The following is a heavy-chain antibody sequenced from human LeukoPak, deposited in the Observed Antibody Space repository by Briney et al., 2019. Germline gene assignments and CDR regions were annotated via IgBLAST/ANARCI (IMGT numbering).Heavy chain of an antibody. Sequence: PGRSLRLSCAASGFTFNTYAMHWVRQAPGKGLEWVAVISSDGSNKYHADSVKGRFIISRDNSKNTLYLQMNSLRAEDAALYYCARVRAFYGSGSDYWGQGTLVTVSS. CDR2: ISSDGSNK. CDR1: GFTFNTYA. CDR3: ARVRAFYGSGSDY. J-gene: IGHJ4*02. D-gene: IGHD3-10*01. V-gene: IGHV3-30*04.